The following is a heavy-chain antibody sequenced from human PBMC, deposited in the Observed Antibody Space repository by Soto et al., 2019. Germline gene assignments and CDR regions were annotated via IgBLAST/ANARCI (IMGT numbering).Heavy chain of an antibody. CDR2: IIPIVRTA. V-gene: IGHV1-69*06. D-gene: IGHD6-6*01. J-gene: IGHJ5*02. Sequence: SVQVSCKASGATFTSYAISWVRQAPGQGLEWLGGIIPIVRTANCSQTCKGRVKMTAEKSASTAYMELSSLRCVDKAVYYCAEFRLPPSMAARPFESSWFDRWGQGTLVTVSS. CDR3: AEFRLPPSMAARPFESSWFDR. CDR1: GATFTSYA.